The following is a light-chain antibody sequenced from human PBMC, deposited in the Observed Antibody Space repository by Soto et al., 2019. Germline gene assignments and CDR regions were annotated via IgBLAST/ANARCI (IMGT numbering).Light chain of an antibody. CDR1: QSVSSSY. CDR2: GAS. CDR3: QQYGSSPHT. V-gene: IGKV3-20*01. J-gene: IGKJ2*01. Sequence: EMVLTQSPGTLSLSPGERATLSCRASQSVSSSYLAWYQHKPGQAPRLLIYGASSRATGIPDRFSGSGSGTDFTLTISRLEPEEFAVYYCQQYGSSPHTFGQGTKLEIK.